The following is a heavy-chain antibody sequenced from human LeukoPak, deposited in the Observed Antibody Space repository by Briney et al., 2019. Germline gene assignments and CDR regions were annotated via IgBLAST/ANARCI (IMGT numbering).Heavy chain of an antibody. CDR3: ARDDTDIVVVPAAARPLWFDP. V-gene: IGHV1-2*02. CDR2: INPNSGGT. D-gene: IGHD2-2*01. J-gene: IGHJ5*02. CDR1: GYTFTGYY. Sequence: ASVKVSCKASGYTFTGYYMHWVRQAPGQGLEWMVWINPNSGGTNYAQKFQGRVTMTRDTSISTAYMELSRLRSDDTAVYYCARDDTDIVVVPAAARPLWFDPWGQGTLVTVSS.